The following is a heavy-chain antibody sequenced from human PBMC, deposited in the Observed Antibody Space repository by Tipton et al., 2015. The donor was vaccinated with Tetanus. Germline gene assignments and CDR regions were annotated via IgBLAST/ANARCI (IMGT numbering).Heavy chain of an antibody. Sequence: SLRLSCAASGFTFSRCGMHWVRQAPGKGLEWVAVISYDGNNKYYTDSVKGRFTISRDNSKNTVFLQVNSLRAEDTAVYYCAREYLDVFDIWGQGAEVTVSS. J-gene: IGHJ3*02. CDR2: ISYDGNNK. CDR1: GFTFSRCG. V-gene: IGHV3-30*03. CDR3: AREYLDVFDI.